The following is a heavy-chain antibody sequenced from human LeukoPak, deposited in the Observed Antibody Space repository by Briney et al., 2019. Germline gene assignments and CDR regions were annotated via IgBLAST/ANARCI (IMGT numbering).Heavy chain of an antibody. J-gene: IGHJ5*02. CDR3: AKQYYYGSGSYYNWFDP. CDR1: GFTFSSYG. Sequence: GGSLRLSCAASGFTFSSYGMHWVRQAPGKGLEWVAFIRYDGSNKYYADSVKGRSTISRDNSKNTLYLQMNSLRAEDTAVYYCAKQYYYGSGSYYNWFDPWGQGTLVTVSS. D-gene: IGHD3-10*01. V-gene: IGHV3-30*02. CDR2: IRYDGSNK.